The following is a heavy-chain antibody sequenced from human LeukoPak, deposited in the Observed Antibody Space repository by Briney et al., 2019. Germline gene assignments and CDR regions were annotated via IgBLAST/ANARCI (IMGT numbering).Heavy chain of an antibody. V-gene: IGHV1-69*13. CDR3: ASGAWQQLVLDF. D-gene: IGHD6-13*01. J-gene: IGHJ4*02. Sequence: ASVKVSCKASGYTFTSYGISWVRQAPGQGLEWMGGIIPIFGTANYAQKFQGRVTITADESTSTAYMELSSLRSEDTAVYYCASGAWQQLVLDFWGQGTLVTVSS. CDR1: GYTFTSYG. CDR2: IIPIFGTA.